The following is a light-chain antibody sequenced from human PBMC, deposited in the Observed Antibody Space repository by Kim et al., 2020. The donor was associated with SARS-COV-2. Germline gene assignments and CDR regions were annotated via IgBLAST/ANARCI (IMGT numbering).Light chain of an antibody. CDR2: GTS. V-gene: IGKV3-20*01. CDR1: QGVAGNH. J-gene: IGKJ2*01. CDR3: QQYDNSPYT. Sequence: LCPGERSTPSFRARQGVAGNHMAWFQQKPGQTPRLLIYGTSSRVTGIPDRFSASGSGTDFTLTISRLEPEDFAVYYCQQYDNSPYTFGQGTKLEI.